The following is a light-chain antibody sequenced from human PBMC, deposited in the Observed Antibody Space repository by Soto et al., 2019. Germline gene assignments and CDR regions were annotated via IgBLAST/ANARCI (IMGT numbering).Light chain of an antibody. CDR3: SSFTSRSSLI. CDR2: EVR. V-gene: IGLV2-14*01. J-gene: IGLJ2*01. Sequence: QPALTQPASVSGSPGQSITIFCAGTMRDIGAYNLVSWYQQHPGRAPQLIIYEVRNRPSGSSFRFSGSKSGNTASLTISGLQAEDEADYYCSSFTSRSSLIFGGGTKLTVL. CDR1: MRDIGAYNL.